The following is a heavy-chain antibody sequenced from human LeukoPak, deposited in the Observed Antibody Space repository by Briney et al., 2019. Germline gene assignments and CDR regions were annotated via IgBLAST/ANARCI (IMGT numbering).Heavy chain of an antibody. Sequence: ASVKVSCKASGYTFTGYYMHWVRQAPGQGLEWMGRINPNSGGTNYAQKFQGRVTMTRDTSISTAYMELSRPRSDDTAVYYCASQFIAAAEWENWFDPWGQGTLVTVSS. CDR1: GYTFTGYY. CDR2: INPNSGGT. V-gene: IGHV1-2*06. J-gene: IGHJ5*02. D-gene: IGHD6-13*01. CDR3: ASQFIAAAEWENWFDP.